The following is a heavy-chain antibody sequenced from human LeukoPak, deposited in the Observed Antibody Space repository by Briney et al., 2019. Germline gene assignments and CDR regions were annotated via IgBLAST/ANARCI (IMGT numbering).Heavy chain of an antibody. CDR3: AKDISGSYYRYFDY. J-gene: IGHJ4*02. Sequence: GGSLRLSCAASGFTFDDYAMHWVRQAPGKGLEWVSGISRNSGSIGYADSVKGRFTISRDNAKNSLYLQMNSLRAEDTALYYCAKDISGSYYRYFDYWGQGTLVTVSS. V-gene: IGHV3-9*01. CDR1: GFTFDDYA. D-gene: IGHD1-26*01. CDR2: ISRNSGSI.